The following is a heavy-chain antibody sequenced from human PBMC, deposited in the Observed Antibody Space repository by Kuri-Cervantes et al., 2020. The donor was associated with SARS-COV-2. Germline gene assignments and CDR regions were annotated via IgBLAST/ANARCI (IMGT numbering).Heavy chain of an antibody. D-gene: IGHD3-16*01. Sequence: GGSLRLSCAASGFTFGSYAMNWVRQAPGKGLEWVSYISSSSSAIYYPDSVKGRFTMSRDNAKNSPYLQMNSLRAEDTAVYYCATAVREPFGGYWGQGTLVTVSS. CDR1: GFTFGSYA. V-gene: IGHV3-48*01. J-gene: IGHJ4*02. CDR3: ATAVREPFGGY. CDR2: ISSSSSAI.